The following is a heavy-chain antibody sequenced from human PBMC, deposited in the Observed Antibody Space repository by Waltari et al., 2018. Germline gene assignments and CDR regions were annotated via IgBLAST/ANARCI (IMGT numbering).Heavy chain of an antibody. CDR3: ARDVAGYYYFDL. CDR2: INSGGDT. V-gene: IGHV3-53*01. CDR1: GFIVSNYY. J-gene: IGHJ2*01. Sequence: EVQLVWSGGGLIQPGGSLRLSCAASGFIVSNYYMSWVRQAPGKGLEWVSVINSGGDTHYADSVKGRFTISRDNSKNTIYLQLNTLRAEDTALYYCARDVAGYYYFDLWGRGTLVTV.